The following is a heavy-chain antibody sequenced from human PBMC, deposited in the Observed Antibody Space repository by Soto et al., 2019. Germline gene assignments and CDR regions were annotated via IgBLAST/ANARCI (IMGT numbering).Heavy chain of an antibody. CDR2: ISAYSGNT. D-gene: IGHD3-22*01. Sequence: QVQLVQSGSEVKKPGASVKISCKASGYTFTTQGISWVRQAPGQGLEWMGWISAYSGNTNYAQKIQGRVTMTTDTSTSTSYMELRSLSSDDTAVYYCARDRSGVTYYDRSGYSDKAFDIWGQGTMLTVSS. J-gene: IGHJ3*02. CDR1: GYTFTTQG. V-gene: IGHV1-18*01. CDR3: ARDRSGVTYYDRSGYSDKAFDI.